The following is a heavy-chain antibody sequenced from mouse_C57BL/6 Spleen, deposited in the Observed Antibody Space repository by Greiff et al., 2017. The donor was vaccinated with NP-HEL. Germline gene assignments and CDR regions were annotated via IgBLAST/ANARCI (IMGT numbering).Heavy chain of an antibody. CDR3: ARGGYSNLDY. CDR2: IYPGDGDT. CDR1: GYAFSSSW. Sequence: QVQLQQSGPELVKPGASVKISCKASGYAFSSSWMNWVKQRPGKGLEWIGRIYPGDGDTNYNGKFKGKATLTADKSSSTAYMQLSSLTSEDSAVYFCARGGYSNLDYWGQGTTLTVSS. D-gene: IGHD2-5*01. J-gene: IGHJ2*01. V-gene: IGHV1-82*01.